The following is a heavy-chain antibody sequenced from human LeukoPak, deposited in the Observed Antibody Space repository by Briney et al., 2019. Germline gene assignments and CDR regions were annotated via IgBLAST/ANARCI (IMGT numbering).Heavy chain of an antibody. J-gene: IGHJ3*02. CDR3: ARADYGDYEALNAFDI. V-gene: IGHV4-31*03. CDR2: IYYSGST. Sequence: SQTQSLTCTVSGGSISNGGYYWSWIRQHPGKGLEWIGYIYYSGSTYYNPSLKSRVIISVDTSKNQFSLKLSSVTAADTAVYYCARADYGDYEALNAFDIWGQGTMVTVSS. CDR1: GGSISNGGYY. D-gene: IGHD4-17*01.